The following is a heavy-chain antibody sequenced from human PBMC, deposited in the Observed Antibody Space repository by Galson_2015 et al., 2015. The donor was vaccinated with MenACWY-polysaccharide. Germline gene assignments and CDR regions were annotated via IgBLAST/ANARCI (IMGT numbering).Heavy chain of an antibody. Sequence: SLRLSCAASGFTFGSYALNWVRQAPGGGLEWLSGISASGSNTYNADSVKGRFTISRDNSKNILYLEMKSLRAEDTAVYFRAGGDLSFYKYSYYGMDVWGPGTTVTVSS. CDR3: AGGDLSFYKYSYYGMDV. CDR2: ISASGSNT. CDR1: GFTFGSYA. J-gene: IGHJ6*02. D-gene: IGHD3/OR15-3a*01. V-gene: IGHV3-23*01.